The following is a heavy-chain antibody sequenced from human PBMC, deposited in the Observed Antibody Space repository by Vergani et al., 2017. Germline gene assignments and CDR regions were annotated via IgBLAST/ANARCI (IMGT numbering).Heavy chain of an antibody. V-gene: IGHV3-23*01. D-gene: IGHD1-1*01. CDR1: GFTFSSYA. Sequence: EVQVLESGGGLVQPGGSLRLSCAASGFTFSSYAMSWVRQAPGKGLEWVSAISGSGGSTYYADSVKGGFTISRDNSKNTLYRKINTLRAKATAEYYCVKAGGTTPHYYGMDVGRQGCTVTV. CDR2: ISGSGGST. J-gene: IGHJ6*01. CDR3: VKAGGTTPHYYGMDV.